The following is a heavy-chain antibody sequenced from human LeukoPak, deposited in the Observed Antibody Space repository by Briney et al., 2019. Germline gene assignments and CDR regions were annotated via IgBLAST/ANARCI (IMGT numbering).Heavy chain of an antibody. Sequence: PGGSLRLSCAASGFTFRKHGMNWVRQAPGKGLEWVSGISPSGDITYYADAVNGRFTITRDTSKNTQYLQMNSLRAEDTAVYYCAKGGIEGYYFDYWGQGTLVTVSS. J-gene: IGHJ4*02. V-gene: IGHV3-23*01. CDR1: GFTFRKHG. CDR2: ISPSGDIT. CDR3: AKGGIEGYYFDY.